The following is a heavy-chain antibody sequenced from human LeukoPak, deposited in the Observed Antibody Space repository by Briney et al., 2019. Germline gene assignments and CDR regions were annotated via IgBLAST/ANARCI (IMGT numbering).Heavy chain of an antibody. V-gene: IGHV3-23*01. CDR3: ARVTYYDYVWGTRGYFDY. CDR2: ISGSGGST. D-gene: IGHD3-16*01. Sequence: PGGSLRLCCAASGFTFSSYAMSWVRQAPGKGLEWVSAISGSGGSTYYADSVKGRFTISRDNSKNTLYLQMNSLRAEDTAVYYCARVTYYDYVWGTRGYFDYWGQGTLVTVSS. CDR1: GFTFSSYA. J-gene: IGHJ4*02.